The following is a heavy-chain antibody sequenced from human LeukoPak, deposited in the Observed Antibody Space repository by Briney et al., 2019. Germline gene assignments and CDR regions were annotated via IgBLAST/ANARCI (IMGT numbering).Heavy chain of an antibody. J-gene: IGHJ5*02. CDR1: GFTFTTYV. Sequence: GRSLRLSCAASGFTFTTYVMHWVRQAPGKGLDWVALIWDDGNNKYYADSVKGRFTISRDNSKNTLYLQMNSLRAEDTAVYYCARDNGEWRLNWFDHWGQGTLVTASS. D-gene: IGHD2-8*01. V-gene: IGHV3-33*01. CDR3: ARDNGEWRLNWFDH. CDR2: IWDDGNNK.